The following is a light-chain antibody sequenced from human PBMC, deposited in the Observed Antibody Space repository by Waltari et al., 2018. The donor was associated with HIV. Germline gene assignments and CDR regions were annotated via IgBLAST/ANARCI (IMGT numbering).Light chain of an antibody. V-gene: IGKV1-39*01. Sequence: DIQMTQSPSSLPASVGDRVSNNCRASQTISSYLNWYQQKPGKAPKLLIYAASSLQRGVPSRFSGRGSGTVFTLTISSLQPEDFATYYCQQSYATSWTFGQGTKVEIK. CDR1: QTISSY. CDR3: QQSYATSWT. J-gene: IGKJ1*01. CDR2: AAS.